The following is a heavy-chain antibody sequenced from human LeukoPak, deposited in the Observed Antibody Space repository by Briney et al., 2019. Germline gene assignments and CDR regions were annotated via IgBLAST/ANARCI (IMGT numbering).Heavy chain of an antibody. J-gene: IGHJ3*02. CDR1: GGSISSGGYS. Sequence: SETLSLTCAVSGGSISSGGYSWSWIRQPPGKGLEWIGYIYHSGSTYYNPSLKSRVTISVDRSKNQFSLKLSSVTAADTAVYYCARDPGFDIWGQGTMVTVSS. CDR2: IYHSGST. V-gene: IGHV4-30-2*01. CDR3: ARDPGFDI.